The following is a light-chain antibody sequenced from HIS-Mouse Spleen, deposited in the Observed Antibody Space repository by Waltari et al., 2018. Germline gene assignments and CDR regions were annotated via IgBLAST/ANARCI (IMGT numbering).Light chain of an antibody. Sequence: QSALTQPRSVSGSPGQSVPIPCNGTSSDVGGYHYCPWHQTHPGKAPQLMIYDVSKRPSGVPDRFSGSKSGNTASLTISGLQAEDEADYYCCSYAGSYTWVFGGGTKLTVL. CDR1: SSDVGGYHY. CDR3: CSYAGSYTWV. V-gene: IGLV2-11*01. CDR2: DVS. J-gene: IGLJ3*02.